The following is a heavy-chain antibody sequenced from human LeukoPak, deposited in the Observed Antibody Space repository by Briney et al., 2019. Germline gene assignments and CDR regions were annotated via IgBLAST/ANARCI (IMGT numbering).Heavy chain of an antibody. J-gene: IGHJ4*02. CDR1: GFTFSSYW. CDR3: ARDLTRGYNYGSEDY. Sequence: GGSLRLSCAASGFTFSSYWMRWVRQAPGKGLVWVSRINSDGSSTSYADSVKGRFTISRDNAKNTLYLQMNSLRAEDTAVYYCARDLTRGYNYGSEDYWGQGTLVTVSS. V-gene: IGHV3-74*01. D-gene: IGHD5-18*01. CDR2: INSDGSST.